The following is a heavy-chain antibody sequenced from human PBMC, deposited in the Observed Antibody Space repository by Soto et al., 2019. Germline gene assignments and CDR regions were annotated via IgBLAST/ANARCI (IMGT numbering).Heavy chain of an antibody. CDR2: IIAVFDSR. J-gene: IGHJ4*02. Sequence: GASVKASCNASGDTFSSHALSWVRQAPGQGLTWMAGIIAVFDSRTYAHMFEGRVTISAGQSTKTGYMELSSRTCEYTQVYYCERSTTPYYDQSSPYWPDKELEIWGQGTLGTVAS. V-gene: IGHV1-69*13. CDR1: GDTFSSHA. D-gene: IGHD3-16*01. CDR3: ERSTTPYYDQSSPYWPDKELEI.